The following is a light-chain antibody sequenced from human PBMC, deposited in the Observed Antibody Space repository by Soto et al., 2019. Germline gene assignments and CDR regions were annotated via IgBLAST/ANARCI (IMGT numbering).Light chain of an antibody. CDR3: PAYDYSLNASV. Sequence: QSVLTQPPSASGAPGQRVTISCTGSSSNLGAGYDVHWYQQLPGAAPKLVIFGNSKRPSGVPERFSGSKSGTSASLAITGLQAEDEADYFCPAYDYSLNASVFGGGTKLTVL. J-gene: IGLJ3*02. CDR1: SSNLGAGYD. CDR2: GNS. V-gene: IGLV1-40*01.